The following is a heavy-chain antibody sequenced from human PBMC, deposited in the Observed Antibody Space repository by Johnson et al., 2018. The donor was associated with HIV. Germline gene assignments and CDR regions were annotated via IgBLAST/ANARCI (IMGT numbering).Heavy chain of an antibody. V-gene: IGHV3-7*05. CDR2: IRQDGSAR. CDR3: KISSSTGFEF. Sequence: VQLVESGGGLVQPGGSLRLSRAASGSTLSNFWMSWVRQAPGQGLESVANIRQDGSARYYLASVTGRFTISRDTATNSLHLQMNRLIAEDTAVYYCKISSSTGFEFWGQGTMVTVSS. D-gene: IGHD6-6*01. CDR1: GSTLSNFW. J-gene: IGHJ3*01.